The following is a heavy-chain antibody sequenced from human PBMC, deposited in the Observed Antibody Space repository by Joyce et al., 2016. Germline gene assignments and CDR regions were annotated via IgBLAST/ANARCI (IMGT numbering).Heavy chain of an antibody. CDR2: ISYDGNKK. J-gene: IGHJ3*02. D-gene: IGHD5-18*01. CDR3: AKVGRRQLGKNDAFDI. Sequence: QGQLEESGGGVVQPGTSLRLSCAASGFIINNFGFHWVRQAPGKGLDWVAVISYDGNKKYYGDSVKGRFTISRDNPKNTVYLQMNSLRAEDTAVYYCAKVGRRQLGKNDAFDIWGQGTMVTVSS. V-gene: IGHV3-30*18. CDR1: GFIINNFG.